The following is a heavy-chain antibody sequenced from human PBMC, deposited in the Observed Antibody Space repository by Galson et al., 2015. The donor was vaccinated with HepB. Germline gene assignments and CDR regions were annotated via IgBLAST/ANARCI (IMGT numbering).Heavy chain of an antibody. V-gene: IGHV3-30-3*01. Sequence: LRLSCAASGFTFSSYAMHWVRQAPGKGLEWVAVISYDGSNKYYADSVKGRFTISRDNSKNTLYLQMNSLRAEDTAVYYCATYIVASWGQGTLVTVSS. J-gene: IGHJ5*02. CDR3: ATYIVAS. CDR1: GFTFSSYA. CDR2: ISYDGSNK. D-gene: IGHD2-15*01.